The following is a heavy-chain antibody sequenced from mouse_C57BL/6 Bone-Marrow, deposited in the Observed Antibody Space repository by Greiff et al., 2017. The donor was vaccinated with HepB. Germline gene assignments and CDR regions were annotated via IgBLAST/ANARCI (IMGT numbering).Heavy chain of an antibody. CDR3: ARWINYYGSSPY. D-gene: IGHD1-1*01. Sequence: QVQLKQPGAELVKPGASVKLSCKASGYTFTSYWMHWVKQRPGQGLEWIGMIHPNSGSTNYNEKFKSKATLTVDKSSSTAYMQLSSLTSEDSAVYYCARWINYYGSSPYWGQGTTLTVSS. V-gene: IGHV1-64*01. J-gene: IGHJ2*01. CDR1: GYTFTSYW. CDR2: IHPNSGST.